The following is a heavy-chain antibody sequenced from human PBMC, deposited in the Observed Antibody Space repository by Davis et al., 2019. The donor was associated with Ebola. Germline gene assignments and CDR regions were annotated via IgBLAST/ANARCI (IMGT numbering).Heavy chain of an antibody. V-gene: IGHV3-23*01. CDR3: VKAGSVTAPALYFQH. J-gene: IGHJ1*01. Sequence: GGSLRLSCAASRFTFSSYSMTWVRQAPGKGLEWVSSISGSGGGVYYADSVKGRFTISRDNSKNTLDLQLSSLKAEDTAVYYCVKAGSVTAPALYFQHWGQGSLVTVSS. CDR2: ISGSGGGV. D-gene: IGHD2-21*02. CDR1: RFTFSSYS.